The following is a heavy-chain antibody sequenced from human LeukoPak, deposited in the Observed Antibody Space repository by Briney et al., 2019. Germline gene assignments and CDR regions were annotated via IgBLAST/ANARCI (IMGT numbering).Heavy chain of an antibody. CDR1: GFTFSYYT. J-gene: IGHJ4*02. CDR2: ISSSSSSI. V-gene: IGHV3-48*04. CDR3: ARAAPVAVNFDY. D-gene: IGHD6-19*01. Sequence: PGGALRLSCTASGFTFSYYTMNWVRQAPGKGLEWVSYISSSSSSIYYADSLKGRFTISRDNAKNSLYLQMNSLRAEDTAVYYCARAAPVAVNFDYWGQGTLVTVSS.